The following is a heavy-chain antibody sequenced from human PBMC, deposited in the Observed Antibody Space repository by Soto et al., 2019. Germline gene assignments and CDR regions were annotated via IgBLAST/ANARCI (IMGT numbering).Heavy chain of an antibody. D-gene: IGHD4-17*01. V-gene: IGHV4-31*03. J-gene: IGHJ4*02. CDR2: IYYSGST. Sequence: TLALTCTVSGGSISSGGYYWRWIRQHPGKGLEWIGYIYYSGSTYYNPSLKSRVTISVDTSKNQFSLKLSSVTAADTAVYYCARDHHGDYDYWGQGTLVTVSS. CDR3: ARDHHGDYDY. CDR1: GGSISSGGYY.